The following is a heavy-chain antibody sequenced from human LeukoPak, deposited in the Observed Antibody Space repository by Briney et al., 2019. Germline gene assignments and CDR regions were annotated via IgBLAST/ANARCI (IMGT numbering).Heavy chain of an antibody. CDR2: IYSGGST. CDR3: ARISTRRYCSGGSCYSGYFDY. D-gene: IGHD2-15*01. J-gene: IGHJ4*02. CDR1: RFTFSSYA. Sequence: GGSLRLSCAASRFTFSSYAMSWVRQAPGKGLEWVSVIYSGGSTYYADSVKGRFTISRDNSKNTLYLQMNSLRAEDTAVYYCARISTRRYCSGGSCYSGYFDYWGQGTLVTVSS. V-gene: IGHV3-53*01.